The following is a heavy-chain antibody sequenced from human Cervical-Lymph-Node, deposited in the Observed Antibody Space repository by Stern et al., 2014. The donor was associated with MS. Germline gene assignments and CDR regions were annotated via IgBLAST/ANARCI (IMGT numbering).Heavy chain of an antibody. CDR3: ARDTSSPERSDW. V-gene: IGHV3-53*01. D-gene: IGHD1-1*01. J-gene: IGHJ4*02. Sequence: EDQLEESGGGVIQSGGSLRLSCTASGFTVSRAYMTWVRLAPGQVLEWVSLITNVGSTFYTDSVKGRFTISRDDSKNTVYLHMTSLRAEDTAMYYCARDTSSPERSDWWGQGTLVTVSS. CDR2: ITNVGST. CDR1: GFTVSRAY.